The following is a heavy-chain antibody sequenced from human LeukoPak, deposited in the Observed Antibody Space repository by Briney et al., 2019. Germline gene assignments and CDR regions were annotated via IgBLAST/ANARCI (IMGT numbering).Heavy chain of an antibody. CDR1: GGSTSSYY. Sequence: SETLSLTCTVSGGSTSSYYWSWIRQPAGKGLEWIGRIYTSGSTNYNPSLKSRVTISVDKSKNQFSLKLSSVTAADTAVYYCARAGDFWSPTGWFDPWGQGTLVTVSS. J-gene: IGHJ5*02. CDR3: ARAGDFWSPTGWFDP. D-gene: IGHD3-3*01. CDR2: IYTSGST. V-gene: IGHV4-4*07.